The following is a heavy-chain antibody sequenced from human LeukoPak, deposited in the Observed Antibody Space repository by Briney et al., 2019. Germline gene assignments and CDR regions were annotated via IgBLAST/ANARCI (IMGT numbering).Heavy chain of an antibody. J-gene: IGHJ6*03. V-gene: IGHV3-30*04. CDR2: ISYDGSNK. Sequence: GGSLRLSCAASGFTFNNYAMHWVRQAPGKGLEWVAVISYDGSNKYYADSVKGRFTISRDNSKNTLYLQMNSLRAEDTAVYYCAKDSTSVYYYYYMDVWGKGTTVTISS. CDR1: GFTFNNYA. CDR3: AKDSTSVYYYYYMDV.